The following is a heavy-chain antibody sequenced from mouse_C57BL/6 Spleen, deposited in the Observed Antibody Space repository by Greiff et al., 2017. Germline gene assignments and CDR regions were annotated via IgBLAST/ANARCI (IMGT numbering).Heavy chain of an antibody. J-gene: IGHJ3*01. V-gene: IGHV1-15*01. CDR1: GYTFTDYE. D-gene: IGHD1-1*01. CDR3: TRSSLYYGSSSFAY. Sequence: QVQLQQSGAELVRPGASVTLSCKASGYTFTDYEMHWVKQTPVHGLEWIGAIDPETGGTAYNQKFKGKAILTADKSSSTAYMELRSLTSEDSAVYYCTRSSLYYGSSSFAYWGQGTLVTVSA. CDR2: IDPETGGT.